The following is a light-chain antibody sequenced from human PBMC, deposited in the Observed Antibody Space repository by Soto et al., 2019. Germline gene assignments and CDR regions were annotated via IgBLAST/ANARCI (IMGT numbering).Light chain of an antibody. CDR3: QQYNGWPIT. V-gene: IGKV3-15*01. Sequence: EIVMTQSPGTLSVSPGERVTLSCTASQSVGNNLAWHQQKPGQAPRLLIYGASTRATGFPARFSGSGSGTEFTLTISILQSEDFAVYYCQQYNGWPITFGQGTRLEIK. CDR2: GAS. J-gene: IGKJ5*01. CDR1: QSVGNN.